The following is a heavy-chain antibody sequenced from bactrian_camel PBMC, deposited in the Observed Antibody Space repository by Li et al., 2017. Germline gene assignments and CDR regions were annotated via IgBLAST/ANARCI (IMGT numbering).Heavy chain of an antibody. CDR2: IDSNGST. Sequence: HVQLVESGGGSVQAGGSLRLSCAASGYTAGSCCMGWFRQRPGKDRDGVASIDSNGSTSYADSVKGRFTISKDNAKNTLILQMNSLKPEDTAVYYCAATAGGDYDGGSWKWLFRPAGPIGGARGPRSPSP. J-gene: IGHJ4*01. V-gene: IGHV3S55*01. D-gene: IGHD6*01. CDR1: GYTAGSCC. CDR3: AATAGGDYDGGSWKWLFRPAGPIG.